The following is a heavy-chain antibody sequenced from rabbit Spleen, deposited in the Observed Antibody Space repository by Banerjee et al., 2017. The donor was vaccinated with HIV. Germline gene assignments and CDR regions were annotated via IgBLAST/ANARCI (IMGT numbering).Heavy chain of an antibody. Sequence: QSLEESGGDLVKHGASLTLTCTASGVSFSSSSYMWWVRQAPGKGLEWIACIDTGSSGFTYFATWAKGRFTCSKTSSTTVTLQMTRLTAADTATYFCARDLAGVIGWNFNLWGPGTLVTVS. J-gene: IGHJ4*01. CDR1: GVSFSSSSY. CDR2: IDTGSSGFT. V-gene: IGHV1S40*01. CDR3: ARDLAGVIGWNFNL. D-gene: IGHD4-1*01.